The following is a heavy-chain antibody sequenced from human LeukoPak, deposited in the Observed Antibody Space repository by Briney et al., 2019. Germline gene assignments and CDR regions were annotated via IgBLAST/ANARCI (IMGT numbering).Heavy chain of an antibody. CDR2: ISSSSSYI. J-gene: IGHJ6*03. Sequence: GGSLRLSCAASGFTFSSYSMNWVRQAQGQGLEWVSSISSSSSYIYYADSVKGRFTISRDNSKNTLYLQMNSLRAEDTAVYYCARGTVTTLYYYYYMDVWGKGTTVTVSS. D-gene: IGHD4-17*01. CDR1: GFTFSSYS. CDR3: ARGTVTTLYYYYYMDV. V-gene: IGHV3-21*01.